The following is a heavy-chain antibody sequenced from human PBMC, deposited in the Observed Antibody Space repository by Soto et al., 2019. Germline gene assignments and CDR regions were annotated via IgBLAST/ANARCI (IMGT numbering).Heavy chain of an antibody. CDR2: ISYDGSNK. CDR1: GFTFSSYS. J-gene: IGHJ4*02. D-gene: IGHD1-26*01. V-gene: IGHV3-30*18. Sequence: QVQLVESVGGVVQPGRSLRLSCAASGFTFSSYSMHWVRQAPGKGLEWVAVISYDGSNKYYADSVKGRFTISRDNSKNSLYLQMNSLRAEDTAVYYCAKAAYSGSYFDYWGQGTLVTVSS. CDR3: AKAAYSGSYFDY.